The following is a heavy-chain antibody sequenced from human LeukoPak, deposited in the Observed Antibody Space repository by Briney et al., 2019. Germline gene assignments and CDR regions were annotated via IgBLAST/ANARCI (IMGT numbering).Heavy chain of an antibody. D-gene: IGHD2-2*01. V-gene: IGHV3-7*03. CDR3: ARALGYCSSTSCWSLHYYYYYGMDV. J-gene: IGHJ6*02. CDR2: IKQDGSEK. Sequence: GGSLRLSCAASGFTFSSYWMSWVRQAPGKGLEWVANIKQDGSEKYYVDSVKGRFTISRDNAKNSLYLQVNSLRAEDTAVYYCARALGYCSSTSCWSLHYYYYYGMDVWGQGTTVAVSS. CDR1: GFTFSSYW.